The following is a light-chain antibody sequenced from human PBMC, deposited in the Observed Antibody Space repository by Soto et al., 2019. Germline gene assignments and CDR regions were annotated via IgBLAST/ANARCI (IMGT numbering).Light chain of an antibody. Sequence: EIVMTQSPATLSVSPGERATLSCRASQSVSSNLAWYQQKPGQAPSLLIYGASTRATGIPARFSGSGSGTEFTLTISSLQSEDFAVDYCQQYNNGPPAYTFGQGTKLEIK. CDR1: QSVSSN. V-gene: IGKV3-15*01. CDR2: GAS. J-gene: IGKJ2*01. CDR3: QQYNNGPPAYT.